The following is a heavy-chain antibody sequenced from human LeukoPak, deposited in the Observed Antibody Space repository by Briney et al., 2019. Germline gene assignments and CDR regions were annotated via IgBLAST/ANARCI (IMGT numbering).Heavy chain of an antibody. Sequence: SETLSLTCTVSGGSISSGDYYWSWIRQPPGKGLEWIGYIYYSGSTNYNPSLKSRVTISIDTAKNQFSLKLTSVTAADTAVYYCARACNSWFDPWGQGALVTVSS. CDR3: ARACNSWFDP. J-gene: IGHJ5*02. CDR1: GGSISSGDYY. D-gene: IGHD2/OR15-2a*01. CDR2: IYYSGST. V-gene: IGHV4-30-4*02.